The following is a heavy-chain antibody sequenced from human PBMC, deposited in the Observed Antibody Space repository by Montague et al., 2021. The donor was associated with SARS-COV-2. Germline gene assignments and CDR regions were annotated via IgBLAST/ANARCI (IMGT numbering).Heavy chain of an antibody. D-gene: IGHD2-21*01. V-gene: IGHV4-61*02. J-gene: IGHJ6*02. CDR3: ARAFRPRQFRGMILVNALDI. Sequence: IYPSGSTNYNPSLKSRVAISVDTSKNQFSLRLTSVTAADTAVYYCARAFRPRQFRGMILVNALDIWGQGTTVTVSS. CDR2: IYPSGST.